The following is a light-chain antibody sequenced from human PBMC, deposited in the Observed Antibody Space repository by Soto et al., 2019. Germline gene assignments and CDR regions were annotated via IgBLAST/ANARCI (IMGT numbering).Light chain of an antibody. CDR1: SSDVGGYNY. V-gene: IGLV2-14*01. CDR2: EVS. J-gene: IGLJ2*01. Sequence: QSALTQPASVSGSPGQSITISCTGTSSDVGGYNYVSWYQQHPGKAPKLMIYEVSNRPSGVSNRFSGYKSGNTASLTISGLQAEDEADYYCSSYTSSILFGGGTK. CDR3: SSYTSSIL.